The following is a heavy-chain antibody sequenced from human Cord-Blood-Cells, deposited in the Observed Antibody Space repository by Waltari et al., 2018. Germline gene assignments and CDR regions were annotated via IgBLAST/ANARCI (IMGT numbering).Heavy chain of an antibody. CDR1: GFTFSSYS. D-gene: IGHD3-3*01. Sequence: EVQLVESGGGLVQPGGSLRLSCEASGFTFSSYSMNWVRQAPGKGLEWVSYISSSSSTIYYEDSVKGRFTISRDNAKNSLYLQMNSLRAEDTAVYYCARDLPDFWSGYYNYYYGMDVWGQGP. V-gene: IGHV3-48*01. CDR2: ISSSSSTI. J-gene: IGHJ6*02. CDR3: ARDLPDFWSGYYNYYYGMDV.